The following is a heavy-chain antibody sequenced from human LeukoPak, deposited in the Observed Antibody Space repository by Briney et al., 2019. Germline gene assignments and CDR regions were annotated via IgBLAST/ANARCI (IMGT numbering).Heavy chain of an antibody. CDR1: GGSISSSNW. V-gene: IGHV4-4*02. Sequence: SGTLSLTCAVSGGSISSSNWWSWVRQPPGKGLEWIGEIYHSGSTNYNPSLKSRVTISVDTSKNQFSLKLSSVTAADTAVYYCARGRPTTSPEVGATPPFDYWGQGTLVTVPS. CDR3: ARGRPTTSPEVGATPPFDY. CDR2: IYHSGST. J-gene: IGHJ4*02. D-gene: IGHD1-26*01.